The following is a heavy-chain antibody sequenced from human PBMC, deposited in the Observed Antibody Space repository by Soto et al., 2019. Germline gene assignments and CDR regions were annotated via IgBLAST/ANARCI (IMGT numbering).Heavy chain of an antibody. CDR2: ISYDGSNK. J-gene: IGHJ6*02. D-gene: IGHD6-13*01. CDR1: GFTFSSYG. V-gene: IGHV3-30*18. CDR3: AKDLGIAAAGTVQYYYYGMDV. Sequence: GGSLRLSCAASGFTFSSYGMHWVRQAPGKGLEWVAVISYDGSNKYYADSVKGRFTISRDNSKNTLYLQMSSLRAEDTAVYYCAKDLGIAAAGTVQYYYYGMDVWGQGTTVTVSS.